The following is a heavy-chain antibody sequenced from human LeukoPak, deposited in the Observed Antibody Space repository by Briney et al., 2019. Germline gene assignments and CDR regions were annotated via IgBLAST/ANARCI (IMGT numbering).Heavy chain of an antibody. CDR2: ISYDGSNK. V-gene: IGHV3-30*04. CDR3: ARAPSPEYGDHYAFDI. Sequence: GRSLRLSCAASGFTFSSYAMHWVRQAPGKGLEWVAVISYDGSNKYYADSVKGRFTISRDNSKNTLYLQMNSLRAEDTAVYYCARAPSPEYGDHYAFDIWGQGTMVTVSS. CDR1: GFTFSSYA. D-gene: IGHD4-17*01. J-gene: IGHJ3*02.